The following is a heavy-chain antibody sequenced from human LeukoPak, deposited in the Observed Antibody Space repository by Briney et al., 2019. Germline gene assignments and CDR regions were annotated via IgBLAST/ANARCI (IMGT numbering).Heavy chain of an antibody. D-gene: IGHD6-19*01. Sequence: GGSLRLSCAASGFTVSSNYMSWVRQAPGKGLEWVSVIYSGGSTYYADSVKGRSTISRDNSKNTLYLQMNSLRAEDTAVYYCARGVSGSSGWYDLDYFDYWGQGTLVTVSS. CDR1: GFTVSSNY. CDR2: IYSGGST. CDR3: ARGVSGSSGWYDLDYFDY. V-gene: IGHV3-53*01. J-gene: IGHJ4*02.